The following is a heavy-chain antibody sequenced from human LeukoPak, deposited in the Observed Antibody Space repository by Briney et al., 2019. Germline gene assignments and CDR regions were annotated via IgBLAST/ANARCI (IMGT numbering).Heavy chain of an antibody. V-gene: IGHV5-51*01. Sequence: GESLKISCKGSGYSFTSYWIGGVRHLPGKGLEWMGIIYPGDSDTRYSPSFQGQVTISAAKSISTAYLQWSSLKASDTAIYYCARHRDCSGGSGAYWFDPWGQGTLVTVSS. D-gene: IGHD2-15*01. CDR1: GYSFTSYW. CDR2: IYPGDSDT. J-gene: IGHJ5*02. CDR3: ARHRDCSGGSGAYWFDP.